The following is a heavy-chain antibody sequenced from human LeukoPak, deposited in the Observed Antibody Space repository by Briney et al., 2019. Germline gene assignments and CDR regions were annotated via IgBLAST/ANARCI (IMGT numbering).Heavy chain of an antibody. V-gene: IGHV5-51*01. Sequence: GESLKISCKGSGYSFTTYWIGWVRQMPGKGLEWIGIIYPADSDTRYSPSFQGQVNISDDKSISTAYLQWSSLQAWETGIYYCARHGSGSFYKYFDYWGQGTLVTV. CDR2: IYPADSDT. CDR1: GYSFTTYW. D-gene: IGHD3-10*01. J-gene: IGHJ4*02. CDR3: ARHGSGSFYKYFDY.